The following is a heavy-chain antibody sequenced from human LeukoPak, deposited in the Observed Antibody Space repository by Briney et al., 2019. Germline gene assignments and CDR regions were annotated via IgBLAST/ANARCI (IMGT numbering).Heavy chain of an antibody. J-gene: IGHJ4*02. D-gene: IGHD3-3*01. CDR2: ISAYNGNT. CDR3: ARFTFWSGYYPFDY. V-gene: IGHV1-18*01. CDR1: GYTFTSYG. Sequence: VASVKVSCKASGYTFTSYGISWVRQAPGQGLERMGWISAYNGNTNYAQKLQGRGTMTTDTSTSTAYMELRSLRSDDTAVYYCARFTFWSGYYPFDYWGQGTLVTVSS.